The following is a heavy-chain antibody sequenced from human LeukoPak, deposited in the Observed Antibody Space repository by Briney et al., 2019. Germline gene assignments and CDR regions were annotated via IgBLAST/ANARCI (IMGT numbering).Heavy chain of an antibody. CDR1: GFTVSTNY. V-gene: IGHV3-53*01. J-gene: IGHJ4*02. Sequence: PSGSLRLSCAASGFTVSTNYMSWVRQPAGKGLEWLSVIYSFYITFYADSVKGRFTISRDNSKNTLYLQMNSLRADDTAVYYCTKLKGWYGEGYCDHWGQGTLVLVTS. CDR3: TKLKGWYGEGYCDH. D-gene: IGHD3-10*01. CDR2: IYSFYIT.